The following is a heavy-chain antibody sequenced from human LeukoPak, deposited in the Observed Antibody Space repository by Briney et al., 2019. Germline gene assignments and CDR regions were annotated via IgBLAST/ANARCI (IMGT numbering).Heavy chain of an antibody. Sequence: PSETLSLTCTVSGGSISSYYWSWIRQPPGKGLEWIGYIYYSGSTNYNPSLKSRVTISVDTSKNQFSLKLSSVTAADTAVYYCARDQRYSSPPDYWGQGTLVTVSS. CDR2: IYYSGST. CDR1: GGSISSYY. J-gene: IGHJ4*02. CDR3: ARDQRYSSPPDY. D-gene: IGHD6-13*01. V-gene: IGHV4-59*01.